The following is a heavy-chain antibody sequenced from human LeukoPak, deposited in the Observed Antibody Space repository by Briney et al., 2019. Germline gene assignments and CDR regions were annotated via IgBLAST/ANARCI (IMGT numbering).Heavy chain of an antibody. CDR1: GFTFRSYW. V-gene: IGHV3-74*01. CDR2: INFDGSST. D-gene: IGHD6-19*01. CDR3: ARVSSGWYFDY. J-gene: IGHJ4*02. Sequence: PGGSLRLSCAASGFTFRSYWMHWVRQAPGKGLVWVSRINFDGSSTSYADSVKGRFTISRDNAKNSLYLQMNSLRAEDTAVYYCARVSSGWYFDYWGQGTLVTVSS.